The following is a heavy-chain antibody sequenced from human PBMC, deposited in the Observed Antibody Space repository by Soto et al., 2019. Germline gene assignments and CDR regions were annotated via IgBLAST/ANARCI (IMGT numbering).Heavy chain of an antibody. CDR1: GDSVSSNSAA. D-gene: IGHD6-19*01. CDR2: TYYRSKWYN. CDR3: ARDRGIAVAATDNNWFDS. V-gene: IGHV6-1*01. J-gene: IGHJ5*01. Sequence: PSQTLSLTCAISGDSVSSNSAAWNWIRQSPSRGLEWLGRTYYRSKWYNDYAVSVKSRITINPDTSKNQFSLQLNSVTPEDTAVYYCARDRGIAVAATDNNWFDSWGQGTLVTVSS.